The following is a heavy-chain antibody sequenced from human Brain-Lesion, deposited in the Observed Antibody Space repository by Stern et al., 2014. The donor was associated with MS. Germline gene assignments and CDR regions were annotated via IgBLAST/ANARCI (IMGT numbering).Heavy chain of an antibody. CDR1: GDSISSGSFY. J-gene: IGHJ4*02. D-gene: IGHD5-18*01. CDR3: ARETGGYTYGDTDFFDY. CDR2: IYSRGST. V-gene: IGHV4-61*02. Sequence: VQLVQSGPGLVKPSQTLSLTCIVSGDSISSGSFYWNWIRQPAGKGLEWIGRIYSRGSTNYNPYLRSGVPFSGDPPKTQFSLRVISMTAADTAVYYCARETGGYTYGDTDFFDYWGQGALVTVSS.